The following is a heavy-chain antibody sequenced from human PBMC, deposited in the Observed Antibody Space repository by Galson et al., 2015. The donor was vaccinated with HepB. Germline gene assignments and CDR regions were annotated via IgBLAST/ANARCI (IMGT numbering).Heavy chain of an antibody. Sequence: SLRLSCAASGFTFSGYAMSWVRQAPGKGLEWVSTISASGSSTYCADSVKGRFTISRDNSKNTLSLQMNSLRAEDTAVYFCARQGGAITLVVVLLDWGQGSLVTVSS. CDR2: ISASGSST. CDR1: GFTFSGYA. V-gene: IGHV3-23*01. J-gene: IGHJ4*02. CDR3: ARQGGAITLVVVLLD. D-gene: IGHD3-22*01.